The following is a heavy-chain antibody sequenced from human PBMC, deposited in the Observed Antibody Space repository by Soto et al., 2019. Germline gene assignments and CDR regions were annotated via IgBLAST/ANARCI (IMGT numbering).Heavy chain of an antibody. J-gene: IGHJ6*02. D-gene: IGHD3-3*01. CDR2: IYYSGST. Sequence: SQTLSLTCTVSGGSISNGGYYWSWIRQHPGKGLEWIGYIYYSGSTYYNPSLKSRVTISVDTSKNQFSLKLSSVTAADTAVYYCARGEGDFWSGYLYGMDVWGQGTTVTVSS. CDR3: ARGEGDFWSGYLYGMDV. CDR1: GGSISNGGYY. V-gene: IGHV4-31*03.